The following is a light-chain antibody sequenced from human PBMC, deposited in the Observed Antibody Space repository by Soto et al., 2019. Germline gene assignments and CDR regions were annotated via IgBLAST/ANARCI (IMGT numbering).Light chain of an antibody. CDR2: DVS. CDR1: SSDVGGYNY. Sequence: QSALTQPASVSGSPGQSITPSCTGTSSDVGGYNYVSWYQHHPSKAPKLIIYDVSNRPSVVSNRFSGSKSGNTASLTIPGLQPENEADYYCSSYTTSNTRQIVFGTGTKLTVL. CDR3: SSYTTSNTRQIV. J-gene: IGLJ1*01. V-gene: IGLV2-14*03.